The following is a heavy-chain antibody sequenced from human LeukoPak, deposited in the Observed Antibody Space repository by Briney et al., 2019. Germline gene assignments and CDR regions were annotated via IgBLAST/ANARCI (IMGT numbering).Heavy chain of an antibody. CDR2: ISGSGGST. CDR1: GFTFSSYA. J-gene: IGHJ6*03. Sequence: GGSLRLSCAASGFTFSSYAMSWVRQAPGKGLEWVSAISGSGGSTYYVDSVKGRFTISRDNSKNTQYLQMNSLRAEDTAVYYCAKGVMTTVTPYYYMDVWGKGTTVTVSS. D-gene: IGHD4-11*01. CDR3: AKGVMTTVTPYYYMDV. V-gene: IGHV3-23*01.